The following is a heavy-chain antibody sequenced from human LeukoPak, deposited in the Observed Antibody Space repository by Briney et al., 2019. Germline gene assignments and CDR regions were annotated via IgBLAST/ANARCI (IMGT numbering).Heavy chain of an antibody. CDR1: GFTFSSYS. CDR2: ISSSSSTI. Sequence: KTGGSLRLSCAASGFTFSSYSMNWVRQAPGKGLEWVSYISSSSSTIYYADSVKGRFTISRDNAKNSLYLQMNSLRAEDTAVYYCARGSNLYYYYYYMDVWGKGTTVNVSS. J-gene: IGHJ6*03. D-gene: IGHD4-11*01. V-gene: IGHV3-48*04. CDR3: ARGSNLYYYYYYMDV.